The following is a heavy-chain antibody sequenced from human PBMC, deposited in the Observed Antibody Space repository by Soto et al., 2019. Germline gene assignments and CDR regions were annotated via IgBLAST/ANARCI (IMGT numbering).Heavy chain of an antibody. J-gene: IGHJ6*03. D-gene: IGHD5-12*01. V-gene: IGHV3-48*02. Sequence: GGSLRLSCAASGFSFGTYSMNWVRQAPGKGLEWVSYIDSDSDTIWYAESVKGRFTISRDNAKNLLYLQMNSLRDEDTAVYYCARMYYDYVRGKGTAVNGSS. CDR2: IDSDSDTI. CDR3: ARMYYDYV. CDR1: GFSFGTYS.